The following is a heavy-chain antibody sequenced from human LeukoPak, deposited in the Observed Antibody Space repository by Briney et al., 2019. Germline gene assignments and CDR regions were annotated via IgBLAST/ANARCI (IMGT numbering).Heavy chain of an antibody. J-gene: IGHJ5*02. V-gene: IGHV3-21*01. D-gene: IGHD6-13*01. Sequence: SGGSLRLSCAASGFTFSSYSMNWVRQAPGKGLEWVSSISSSSSYIYYADSVKGRFTIPRDNAKNSLYLQMNSLRAEDTAVYYCARDFRQQPGWGFDPWGQGTLVTVSS. CDR1: GFTFSSYS. CDR2: ISSSSSYI. CDR3: ARDFRQQPGWGFDP.